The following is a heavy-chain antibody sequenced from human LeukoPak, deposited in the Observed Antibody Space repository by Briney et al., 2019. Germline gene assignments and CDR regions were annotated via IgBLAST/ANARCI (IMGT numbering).Heavy chain of an antibody. D-gene: IGHD6-19*01. CDR3: AGGSTAVAFDY. CDR2: IYTSGST. Sequence: SETLSLTCTVSGGSISSYYWSWIPQPAGKGLEWIGRIYTSGSTNYNPSLKSRVTMSVDTSKNQFSLKLSSVTAADTAVYYCAGGSTAVAFDYWGQGTLVTVSS. J-gene: IGHJ4*02. V-gene: IGHV4-4*07. CDR1: GGSISSYY.